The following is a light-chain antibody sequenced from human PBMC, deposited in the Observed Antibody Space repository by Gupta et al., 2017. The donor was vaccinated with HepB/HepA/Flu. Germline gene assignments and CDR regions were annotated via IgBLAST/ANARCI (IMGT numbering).Light chain of an antibody. CDR3: QSYDRSMRAVV. V-gene: IGLV1-40*01. CDR1: RSNIGTGYD. Sequence: QSVLTQPPSVSRAPGQRVTISCTGSRSNIGTGYDVHWYQQVPGTAPKLLIYENNNRPSGVPDRFSGSKSGTSASLAITGLQAEDEADYYCQSYDRSMRAVVFGGGTKLTVL. J-gene: IGLJ2*01. CDR2: ENN.